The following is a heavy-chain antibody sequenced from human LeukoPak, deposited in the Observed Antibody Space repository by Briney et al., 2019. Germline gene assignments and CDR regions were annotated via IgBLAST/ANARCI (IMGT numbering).Heavy chain of an antibody. J-gene: IGHJ2*01. V-gene: IGHV3-30*18. CDR3: AKERHDYGDYFEGLMGWYFDL. D-gene: IGHD4-17*01. CDR2: ISYDGSNK. Sequence: GGSLRLSCAASGFTSSSYGMHWVRQAPGKGLEWVAVISYDGSNKYYADSVKGRFTISRDNSKNTLYLQMNSLRAEDTAVYYCAKERHDYGDYFEGLMGWYFDLWGRGTLVTVSS. CDR1: GFTSSSYG.